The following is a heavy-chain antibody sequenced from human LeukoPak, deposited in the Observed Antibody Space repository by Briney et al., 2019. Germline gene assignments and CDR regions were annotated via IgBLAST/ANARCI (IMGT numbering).Heavy chain of an antibody. CDR2: IYSSDSDV. Sequence: LGESLKSSCYASAYITTSHWFGSWRQMPGEGLEWMGIIYSSDSDVRYSPAFQGQVTFSVDRSINTAYLQWSSLKASDSAMYYCARGDCYGSCSSYNHFDYWGQGTLVTVSS. J-gene: IGHJ4*02. CDR3: ARGDCYGSCSSYNHFDY. D-gene: IGHD3-10*01. V-gene: IGHV5-51*01. CDR1: AYITTSHW.